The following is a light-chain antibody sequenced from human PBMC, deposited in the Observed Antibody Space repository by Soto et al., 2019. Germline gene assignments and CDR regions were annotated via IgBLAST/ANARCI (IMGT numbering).Light chain of an antibody. Sequence: DIQMTQSPSTLSGSVGDRVTITCRASQTISSWLAWYQQKPGKAPKLLIYKASTLKSGVPSRFSGSGSGTEGTLTISSLQPDDCATYYCQHYNSYSEAFGQGTKVDIK. CDR1: QTISSW. CDR3: QHYNSYSEA. CDR2: KAS. V-gene: IGKV1-5*03. J-gene: IGKJ1*01.